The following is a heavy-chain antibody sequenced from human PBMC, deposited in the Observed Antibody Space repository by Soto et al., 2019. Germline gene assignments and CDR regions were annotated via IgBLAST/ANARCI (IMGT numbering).Heavy chain of an antibody. J-gene: IGHJ5*02. CDR1: GGSISSYY. D-gene: IGHD3-10*01. Sequence: SETLSLTCTVSGGSISSYYWSWIRQPPGKGLEWIGYIYYSGSTNYNPSLKSRVTISVDTSKNQFSLKLSSVTAADTAVYYCARPLFGRGNWFDPRGQGTLVTVSS. CDR3: ARPLFGRGNWFDP. CDR2: IYYSGST. V-gene: IGHV4-59*01.